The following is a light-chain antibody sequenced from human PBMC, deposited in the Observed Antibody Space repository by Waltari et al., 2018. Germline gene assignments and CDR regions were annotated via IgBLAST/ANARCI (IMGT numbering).Light chain of an antibody. CDR2: WAS. CDR1: QSILYTFHNKNH. Sequence: DIVMTQSPDSLAVSLGERASIHCTSSQSILYTFHNKNHLAWYQQKLGQPPKLLISWASTREGGVPARFSGSGSGTHFTLTISSLQSEDVAVYDCHQYYIPPITFGGGTKVEIK. V-gene: IGKV4-1*01. CDR3: HQYYIPPIT. J-gene: IGKJ4*01.